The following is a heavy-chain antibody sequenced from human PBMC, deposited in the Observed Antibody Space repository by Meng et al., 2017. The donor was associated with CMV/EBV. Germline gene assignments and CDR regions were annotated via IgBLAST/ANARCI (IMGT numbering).Heavy chain of an antibody. D-gene: IGHD3-16*01. J-gene: IGHJ4*02. CDR3: ARDVAVWFYFDY. V-gene: IGHV3-30-3*01. CDR2: ISYDGSNK. Sequence: GGSLRLSCAGLGFTFSRYWMHWVRQAPGKGLEWVAVISYDGSNKYYADSVKGRFTISRDNSKNTLYLQMNSLRAEDTAVYYCARDVAVWFYFDYWGQGTLVTVSS. CDR1: GFTFSRYW.